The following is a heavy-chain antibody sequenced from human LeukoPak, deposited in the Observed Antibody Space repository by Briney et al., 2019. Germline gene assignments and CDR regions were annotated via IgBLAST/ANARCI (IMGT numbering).Heavy chain of an antibody. D-gene: IGHD5-24*01. J-gene: IGHJ1*01. CDR3: VRLPLPRWYFQH. Sequence: SETLSLTCTVSGGSISSYYWSWIRQPPGKGLEWIGYIYYSGSTNYNPSLKSRVTISVDTSKNQFSLKLSSVTAADTAVYYCVRLPLPRWYFQHWGQGTLVTVSS. V-gene: IGHV4-59*01. CDR1: GGSISSYY. CDR2: IYYSGST.